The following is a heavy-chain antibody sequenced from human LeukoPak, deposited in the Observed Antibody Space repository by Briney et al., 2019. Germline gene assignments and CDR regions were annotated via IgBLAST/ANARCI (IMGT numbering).Heavy chain of an antibody. CDR3: ARQAVMYHYESSGYPFDY. CDR2: INVDNGYT. J-gene: IGHJ4*02. D-gene: IGHD3-22*01. CDR1: GYTFISYA. V-gene: IGHV1-3*01. Sequence: GASVKVSCKASGYTFISYAMHWVRQAPGQRLEWMGWINVDNGYTRYSQNFQGRVTFTRDTSASTAYMELSSLRSEGTAVYYCARQAVMYHYESSGYPFDYWGQRTLVTVSS.